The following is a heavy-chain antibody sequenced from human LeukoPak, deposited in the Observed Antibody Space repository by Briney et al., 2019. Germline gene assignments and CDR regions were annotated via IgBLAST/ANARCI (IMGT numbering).Heavy chain of an antibody. J-gene: IGHJ3*02. V-gene: IGHV3-53*01. Sequence: GGSLRLSCAASGFTVSSNYMSWVRQAPGKGLEWVSVIYSGGSTYYADSVKGRFTISRDNSKNTLYLQMNSLRAEDTAVYYCASPHSGNFDAFDIWGQGTMVTVSS. CDR2: IYSGGST. CDR1: GFTVSSNY. D-gene: IGHD4-23*01. CDR3: ASPHSGNFDAFDI.